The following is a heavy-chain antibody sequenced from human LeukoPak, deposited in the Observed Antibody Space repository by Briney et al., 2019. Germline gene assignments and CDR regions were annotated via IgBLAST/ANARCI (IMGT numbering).Heavy chain of an antibody. D-gene: IGHD4-23*01. CDR1: VCTFSRYP. V-gene: IGHV1-69*04. CDR3: ARDSHGGAPDY. Sequence: GSSVKVSCKPSVCTFSRYPISSVRQPPAQGLEWMGRIIPILGIANYAQKFQGRVTITADKSTSTAYMELSSLRSEDTAVYYCARDSHGGAPDYWGQGTLVTVSS. CDR2: IIPILGIA. J-gene: IGHJ4*02.